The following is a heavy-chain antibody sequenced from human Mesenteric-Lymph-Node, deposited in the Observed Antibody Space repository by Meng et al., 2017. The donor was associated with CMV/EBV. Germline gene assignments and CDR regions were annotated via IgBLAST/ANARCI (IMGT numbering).Heavy chain of an antibody. D-gene: IGHD2-2*01. CDR1: GFTFSSYE. CDR2: MSRSGSTI. CDR3: ARSAQDIVVVPAAMPADAFDI. J-gene: IGHJ3*02. Sequence: GESLKISCAASGFTFSSYEMNWVRQAPGKGLEWVSYMSRSGSTIYYADSVKGRFTISRDNAKNSLYLQMNSLRAEDTAVYYCARSAQDIVVVPAAMPADAFDIWGQGTMVTVSS. V-gene: IGHV3-48*03.